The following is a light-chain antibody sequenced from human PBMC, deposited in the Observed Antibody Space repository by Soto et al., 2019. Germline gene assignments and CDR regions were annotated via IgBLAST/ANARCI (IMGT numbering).Light chain of an antibody. J-gene: IGLJ2*01. CDR3: AAWDDSLTGVV. CDR1: SSNIGSYT. V-gene: IGLV1-44*01. CDR2: IND. Sequence: QSVLTQPPSASGTPGQRVTISCSGSSSNIGSYTVNWYQQLPGAAPKLLIYINDQRPSGVPDRFSGSKSGTSSSLAISGLQSEDEADYYCAAWDDSLTGVVFGGGTKLTVL.